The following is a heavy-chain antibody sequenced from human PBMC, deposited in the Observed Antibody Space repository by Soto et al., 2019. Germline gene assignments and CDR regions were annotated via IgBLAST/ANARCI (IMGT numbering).Heavy chain of an antibody. Sequence: ASVKDSCKTPGYIFVTSEIHWVRQAPGQGLEWMGWMHPYSGDTAYAQKFQGRVTMTRDTSMETAYMELSSLTSEDTAVYYCAREGDYYDVTGYSTGAYRNAVDVWG. CDR2: MHPYSGDT. J-gene: IGHJ6*02. CDR3: AREGDYYDVTGYSTGAYRNAVDV. D-gene: IGHD3-22*01. V-gene: IGHV1-8*02. CDR1: GYIFVTSE.